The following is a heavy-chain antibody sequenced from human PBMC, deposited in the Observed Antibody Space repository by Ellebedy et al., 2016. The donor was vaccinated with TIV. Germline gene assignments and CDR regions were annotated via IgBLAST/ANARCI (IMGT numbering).Heavy chain of an antibody. CDR3: ASLEMATILDAFDI. J-gene: IGHJ3*02. Sequence: MPSETLSLTFAVYGASFSGYYWSWIRQPPGKGLEWIGEFNHSGSTNYNPSLKSRVTISVDTSKNQFSLKLSSVTAADTAVYYCASLEMATILDAFDIWGQGTKVTVSS. CDR1: GASFSGYY. D-gene: IGHD5-24*01. CDR2: FNHSGST. V-gene: IGHV4-34*01.